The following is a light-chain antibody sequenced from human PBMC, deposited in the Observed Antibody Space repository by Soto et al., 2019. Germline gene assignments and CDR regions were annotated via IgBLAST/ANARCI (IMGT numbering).Light chain of an antibody. J-gene: IGLJ1*01. CDR3: GSYRNSTYV. CDR2: DVN. Sequence: QSALTQPASVSVSPGHSITISCKGTSRDVGGYNYVSWYRHHPGKAPKLLIYDVNYRASGVSNRFSGSKSGNTASLTISGLQAEDEADYSCGSYRNSTYVFGTGTKLTVL. CDR1: SRDVGGYNY. V-gene: IGLV2-14*01.